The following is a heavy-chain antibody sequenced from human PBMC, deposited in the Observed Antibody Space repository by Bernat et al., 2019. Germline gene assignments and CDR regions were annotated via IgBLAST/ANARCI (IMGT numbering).Heavy chain of an antibody. V-gene: IGHV3-48*03. CDR1: GFTFSSYE. J-gene: IGHJ4*02. Sequence: EVQLVESGGGLVQPGGSLRLSCAASGFTFSSYELNWVRQAPGKGLEWISYISSSGSAIYYADSVKGRFTISRDNPKNTLYVQMNNLRAEDTAVYYCARDKAVAGSFTGLHWGQGTLVTVSS. CDR2: ISSSGSAI. CDR3: ARDKAVAGSFTGLH. D-gene: IGHD6-19*01.